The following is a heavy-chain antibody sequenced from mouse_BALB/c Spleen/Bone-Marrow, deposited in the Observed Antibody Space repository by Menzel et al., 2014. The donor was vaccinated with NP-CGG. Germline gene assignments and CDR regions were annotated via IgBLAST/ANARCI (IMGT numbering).Heavy chain of an antibody. CDR1: GFTFSSFG. V-gene: IGHV5-17*02. CDR3: ARSTMITTGYYYAMDY. D-gene: IGHD2-4*01. Sequence: VQLKESGGGLVQPGVSRKVSCAASGFTFSSFGMHWVRQAPEKGLEWVAYISSGSSTIYYADTVKGRFTISRDNPKNTLFLQMTSLRSEDTAMYYCARSTMITTGYYYAMDYWGQGTSVTVSS. CDR2: ISSGSSTI. J-gene: IGHJ4*01.